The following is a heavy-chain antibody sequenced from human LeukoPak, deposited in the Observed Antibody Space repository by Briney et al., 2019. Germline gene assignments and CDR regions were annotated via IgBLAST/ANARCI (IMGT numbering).Heavy chain of an antibody. D-gene: IGHD6-13*01. CDR2: IVPSGST. CDR3: AKEGAAPGPDFDY. V-gene: IGHV4-4*07. J-gene: IGHJ4*02. Sequence: SETLSLTCTVSGASIRNYYWSWIRQPAGKGLEWIGRIVPSGSTNYNPSLKSRVTMSVDTSKNQFSLKLNSVTAADTAVYYCAKEGAAPGPDFDYWGQETLVIVSS. CDR1: GASIRNYY.